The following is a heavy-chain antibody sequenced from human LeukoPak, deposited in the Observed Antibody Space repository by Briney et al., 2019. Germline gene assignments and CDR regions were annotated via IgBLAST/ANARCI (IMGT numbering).Heavy chain of an antibody. CDR2: ISSGSTWI. V-gene: IGHV3-21*01. D-gene: IGHD1-26*01. J-gene: IGHJ5*02. Sequence: GGSLRLSCAASGFTFSSYSMNWVRQAPGKGLEWVSSISSGSTWIYYADSLKGGFTISRDNAKNSLYLQMNSLRVEDTAVYYCARDAGGRTQREGWFDPWGQGTLVTVSS. CDR1: GFTFSSYS. CDR3: ARDAGGRTQREGWFDP.